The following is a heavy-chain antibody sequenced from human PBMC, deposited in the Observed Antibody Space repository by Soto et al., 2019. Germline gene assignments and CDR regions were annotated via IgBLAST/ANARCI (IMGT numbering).Heavy chain of an antibody. D-gene: IGHD6-13*01. CDR1: GFTFSSYA. CDR2: ISGSGGST. Sequence: GGSLRLSCAASGFTFSSYAMSWVRQAPGKGLEWVSAISGSGGSTYYADSVKGRFTISRDNSKNTLYLQMNSLRAEDTAVYYCAKDSPKYSSSWFGWFDPWGQGTLVTVSS. V-gene: IGHV3-23*01. J-gene: IGHJ5*02. CDR3: AKDSPKYSSSWFGWFDP.